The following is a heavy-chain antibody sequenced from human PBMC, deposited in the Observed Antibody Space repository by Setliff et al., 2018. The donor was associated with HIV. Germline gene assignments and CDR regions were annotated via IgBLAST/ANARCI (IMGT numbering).Heavy chain of an antibody. J-gene: IGHJ4*02. CDR2: ISPDGSSA. D-gene: IGHD3-22*01. Sequence: PGGSLRLSCAASGFTFSSYWMHWVRQAPGKGLMWVSNISPDGSSAGYADSVKGRFTISRDNAKNTVYLQMNSLRVEDTAVYYCAKGSYSSGRYDNYLDYWGQG. CDR3: AKGSYSSGRYDNYLDY. V-gene: IGHV3-74*01. CDR1: GFTFSSYW.